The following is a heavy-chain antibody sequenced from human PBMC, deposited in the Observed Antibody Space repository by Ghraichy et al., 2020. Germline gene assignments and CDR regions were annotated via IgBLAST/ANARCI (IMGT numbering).Heavy chain of an antibody. Sequence: LSLTCAASGFTFRRYVIHWVRQGSGKGLEWVSAMGVVGDTFYSGSVKGRFTISREDAKNSVHLQMTTLRADDTAVYYCAAGLIGDYAGGMDYWGQGILVTVSS. CDR3: AAGLIGDYAGGMDY. V-gene: IGHV3-13*01. CDR2: MGVVGDT. CDR1: GFTFRRYV. D-gene: IGHD4-17*01. J-gene: IGHJ4*02.